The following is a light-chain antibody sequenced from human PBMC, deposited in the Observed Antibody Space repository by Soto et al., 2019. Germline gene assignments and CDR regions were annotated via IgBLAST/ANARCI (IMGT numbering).Light chain of an antibody. CDR2: AAS. V-gene: IGKV1-27*01. J-gene: IGKJ1*01. Sequence: DIQMTQSPSSLSASVGDRVTITCRAGQDIGNNLAWYQQKPGKVPKVLIYAASTLQSGVPSRFSGSGSGTESTLTISSLQPEDVATYYCQKYNSAPRTFGQGTKVAIK. CDR3: QKYNSAPRT. CDR1: QDIGNN.